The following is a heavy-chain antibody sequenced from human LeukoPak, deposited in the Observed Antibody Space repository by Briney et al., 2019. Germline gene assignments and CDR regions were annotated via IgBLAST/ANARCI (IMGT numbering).Heavy chain of an antibody. Sequence: GGSLRLSCAASGFTFDDYAMHWVRQAPGKGLEWVSGINWNSGSIGYAASVKGRFTISRDNAKNSLYLQMHDLRPEDTALYYCAKGRSSGFRAFDIWGQGSVVTVSS. CDR2: INWNSGSI. J-gene: IGHJ3*02. D-gene: IGHD3-22*01. CDR3: AKGRSSGFRAFDI. CDR1: GFTFDDYA. V-gene: IGHV3-9*01.